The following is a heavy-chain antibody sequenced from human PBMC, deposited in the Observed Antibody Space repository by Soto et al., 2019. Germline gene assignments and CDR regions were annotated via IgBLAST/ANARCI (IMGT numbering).Heavy chain of an antibody. Sequence: ASVKVSCKASGYTFTSYGISWVRQAPGQGLEWMGWISAYNGNTNYAQKLQGRVTMTTDTSTSTASMQLRSLRSDDTAVYYCARADGSSTRYYYYFYGMDVWGQGTMVTVSS. CDR1: GYTFTSYG. V-gene: IGHV1-18*01. CDR2: ISAYNGNT. CDR3: ARADGSSTRYYYYFYGMDV. D-gene: IGHD6-6*01. J-gene: IGHJ6*02.